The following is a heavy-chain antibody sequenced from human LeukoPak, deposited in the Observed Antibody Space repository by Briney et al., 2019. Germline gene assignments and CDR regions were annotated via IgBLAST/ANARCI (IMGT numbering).Heavy chain of an antibody. V-gene: IGHV3-30*18. D-gene: IGHD1-26*01. CDR1: GFTFSNHG. CDR3: AKDGRLKTEHPHFDC. J-gene: IGHJ4*02. CDR2: ISYDGRNK. Sequence: KSGRSLRLSCAASGFTFSNHGMHWVRQAPGKGLEWVAVISYDGRNKYYADSVKGRFTISRDNSKNTLDLEMNSLRAEDTAVYYCAKDGRLKTEHPHFDCWGQGTLITVSS.